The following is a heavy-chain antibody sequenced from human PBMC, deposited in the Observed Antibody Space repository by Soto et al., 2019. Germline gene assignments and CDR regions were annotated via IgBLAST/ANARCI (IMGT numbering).Heavy chain of an antibody. Sequence: QVQLVQSGAEVKKPGASVKVSCEASGYPFPAFDITWGRQAAGQGLEWMGWSNPSSGDSAFAQRFKDRITMTRTTSISTAYMELSRLTSDDAAVYYCVRQPGGVATPGDDYWGQGTLVTVSS. CDR3: VRQPGGVATPGDDY. D-gene: IGHD2-15*01. CDR1: GYPFPAFD. V-gene: IGHV1-8*01. J-gene: IGHJ4*02. CDR2: SNPSSGDS.